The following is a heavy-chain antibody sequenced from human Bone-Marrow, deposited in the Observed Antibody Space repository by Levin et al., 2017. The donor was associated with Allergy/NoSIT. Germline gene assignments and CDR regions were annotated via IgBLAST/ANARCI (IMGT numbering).Heavy chain of an antibody. CDR1: GFTFSDYY. CDR3: ARSRYYDSSGYYYYYYYMDV. CDR2: ISSSSSYT. Sequence: GESLKISCAASGFTFSDYYMSWIRQAPGKGLEWVSYISSSSSYTNYADSVKGRFTISRDNAKNSLYLQMNSLRAEDTAVYYCARSRYYDSSGYYYYYYYMDVWGKGTTVTVSS. V-gene: IGHV3-11*03. J-gene: IGHJ6*03. D-gene: IGHD3-22*01.